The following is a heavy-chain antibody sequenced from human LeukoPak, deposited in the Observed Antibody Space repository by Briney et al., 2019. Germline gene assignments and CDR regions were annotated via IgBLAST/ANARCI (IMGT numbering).Heavy chain of an antibody. CDR1: GFTFSSYA. J-gene: IGHJ5*02. CDR2: ISGSGGST. D-gene: IGHD3-10*01. Sequence: GGSLRLSCAASGFTFSSYAMSWVRQAPGKGLEWVLAISGSGGSTYYADSVKGRFTISRYNSKNTLYLQMNSLRAEDTAVYYCAKPMVRGVIIPWGQGTLVTVSS. V-gene: IGHV3-23*01. CDR3: AKPMVRGVIIP.